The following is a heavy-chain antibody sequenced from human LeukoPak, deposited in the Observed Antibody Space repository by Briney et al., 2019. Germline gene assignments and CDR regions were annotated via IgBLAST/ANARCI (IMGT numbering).Heavy chain of an antibody. Sequence: GGSLRLSCAASGFTFSSYPVSWVRQAPGRGLEWVSAITSSGGTYYIASVRGRFIVSRDNSRNTLYLQMNGLTAEDTAMYYCAKEDYRDHTTGFGSWGQGTLVTVSS. D-gene: IGHD4-17*01. CDR2: ITSSGGT. V-gene: IGHV3-23*01. CDR1: GFTFSSYP. CDR3: AKEDYRDHTTGFGS. J-gene: IGHJ5*01.